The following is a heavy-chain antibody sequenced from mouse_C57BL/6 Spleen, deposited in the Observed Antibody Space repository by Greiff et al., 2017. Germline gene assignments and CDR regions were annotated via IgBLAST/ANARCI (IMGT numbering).Heavy chain of an antibody. Sequence: QVQLQQPGAELVKPGASVKLSCKASGYTFTSYWMHWVKQRPGRGLEWIGRIDPNSGGTKYNEKFKSKATLTVDKPSSTAYMQLSSLTSEDAAVYYCARWRTAQATWNAMDYWGQGTSVTVSS. J-gene: IGHJ4*01. V-gene: IGHV1-72*01. CDR2: IDPNSGGT. CDR3: ARWRTAQATWNAMDY. D-gene: IGHD3-2*02. CDR1: GYTFTSYW.